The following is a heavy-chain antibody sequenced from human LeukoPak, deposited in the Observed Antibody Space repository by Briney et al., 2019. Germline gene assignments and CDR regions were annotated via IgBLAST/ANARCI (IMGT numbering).Heavy chain of an antibody. V-gene: IGHV3-30*01. D-gene: IGHD3-10*01. CDR3: ARSTYYYGSRTFYSVAPFDS. CDR1: GFTFRVYA. J-gene: IGHJ4*02. CDR2: VSSDGEND. Sequence: PGASLRLSCLASGFTFRVYALHWVRQTPGQGLDWVAVVSSDGENDFYSDSVRGRFTISGDNSRDTLYLQLDGLRAADTGLYFCARSTYYYGSRTFYSVAPFDSWGQGTLVTVSS.